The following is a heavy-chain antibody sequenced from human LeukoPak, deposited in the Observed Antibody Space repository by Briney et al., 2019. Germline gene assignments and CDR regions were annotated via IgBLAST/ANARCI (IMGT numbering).Heavy chain of an antibody. CDR2: INPNSGGT. CDR3: ARDNRAFDI. Sequence: GASVKVSCKASGYTFTSYGISWVRQAPGQGLEWMGWINPNSGGTNYAQKFQGRVTMTRDTSISTAYMELSRLRSDDTAVYYCARDNRAFDIWGQGTMVTVSS. CDR1: GYTFTSYG. J-gene: IGHJ3*02. V-gene: IGHV1-2*02.